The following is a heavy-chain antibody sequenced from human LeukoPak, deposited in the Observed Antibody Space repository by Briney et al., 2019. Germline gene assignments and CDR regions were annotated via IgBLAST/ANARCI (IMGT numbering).Heavy chain of an antibody. V-gene: IGHV1-3*01. D-gene: IGHD1-14*01. CDR2: INAGNGNT. J-gene: IGHJ4*02. CDR1: GYSFVFFG. Sequence: GASVKVSCKASGYSFVFFGVAWVRQAPGQGLEWMGWINAGNGNTKYSQKFQGRVTITRDTSASTAYMELSSLRSEDTAVYYCARVLVGTNLPFDYWGQGTLVTVSS. CDR3: ARVLVGTNLPFDY.